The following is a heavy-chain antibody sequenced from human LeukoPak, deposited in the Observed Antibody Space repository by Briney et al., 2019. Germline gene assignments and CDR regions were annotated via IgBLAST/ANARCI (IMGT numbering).Heavy chain of an antibody. J-gene: IGHJ4*02. CDR1: GGSFSGYY. Sequence: SETLSLTCAVYGGSFSGYYWSWIRQPAGKGLEWIGRIYTSGSTNYNPSLKSRVTMSVDTSKNQFSLKLSSVTAADTAVYYCARARQWLVDYWGQGTLVTVSS. CDR3: ARARQWLVDY. CDR2: IYTSGST. D-gene: IGHD6-19*01. V-gene: IGHV4-59*10.